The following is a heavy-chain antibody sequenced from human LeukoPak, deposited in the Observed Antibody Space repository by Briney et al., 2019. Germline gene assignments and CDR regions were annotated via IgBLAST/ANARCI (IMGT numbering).Heavy chain of an antibody. V-gene: IGHV4-59*01. CDR2: IYYSGST. D-gene: IGHD6-19*01. CDR1: GGSFSGYY. J-gene: IGHJ6*02. Sequence: SETLSLTCAVYGGSFSGYYWSWIRQPPGKGLEWIGYIYYSGSTDYNPSLKSRVTISVDTSKNQFSLKLSSVTAADTAVYYCARALHSGWNYYGMDVWGQGTTVTVSS. CDR3: ARALHSGWNYYGMDV.